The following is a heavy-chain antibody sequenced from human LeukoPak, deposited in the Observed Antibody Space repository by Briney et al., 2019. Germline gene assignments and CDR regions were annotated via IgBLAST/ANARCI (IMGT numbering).Heavy chain of an antibody. CDR2: IYYSGHT. D-gene: IGHD3-22*01. V-gene: IGHV4-39*01. Sequence: SETLSLTCTVSGGSISSSSYYWGWIRQPPGKGLEWIGRIYYSGHTYYNPSLKSRVTISVGTSKNQFSLKLSSMTAADTAVYYCARHWAGDSSGYYAPPNWFDPWGQGTLVTVSS. CDR1: GGSISSSSYY. J-gene: IGHJ5*02. CDR3: ARHWAGDSSGYYAPPNWFDP.